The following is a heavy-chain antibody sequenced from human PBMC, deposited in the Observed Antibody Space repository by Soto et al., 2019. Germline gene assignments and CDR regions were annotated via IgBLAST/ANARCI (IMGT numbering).Heavy chain of an antibody. CDR2: INAGSGNT. CDR1: GYTSTNYG. CDR3: ARVVIVVVPAAMPGGTRLNYYYYGMDV. V-gene: IGHV1-3*01. J-gene: IGHJ6*02. D-gene: IGHD2-2*03. Sequence: ASVKVSCKASGYTSTNYGMHWVRQAPGQRLEWMGWINAGSGNTKYSQKFQGRITITRDTSASTAYMELSSLRSEDTAVYYCARVVIVVVPAAMPGGTRLNYYYYGMDVWGQGTTVTVSS.